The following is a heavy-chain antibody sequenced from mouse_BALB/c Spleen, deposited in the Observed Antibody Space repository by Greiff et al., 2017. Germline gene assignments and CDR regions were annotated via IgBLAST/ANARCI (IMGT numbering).Heavy chain of an antibody. J-gene: IGHJ3*01. CDR3: TLNYYGSSLFAY. V-gene: IGHV1S81*02. CDR2: INPSNGGT. CDR1: GYTFTSYY. Sequence: QVQLQQSGAELVKPGASVKLSCKASGYTFTSYYMYWVKQRPGQGLEWIGEINPSNGGTNFNEKFKSKATLTVDKSSSTAYMQLSSLTSEDSAVYYCTLNYYGSSLFAYWGQGTLVTVSA. D-gene: IGHD1-1*01.